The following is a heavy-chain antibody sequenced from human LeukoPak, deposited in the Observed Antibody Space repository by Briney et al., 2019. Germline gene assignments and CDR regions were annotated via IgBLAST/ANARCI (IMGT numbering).Heavy chain of an antibody. CDR1: RFTFNKYS. D-gene: IGHD2-2*01. V-gene: IGHV3-21*01. Sequence: GGSLRLSCIASRFTFNKYSMNWVRQAPGKGLEWVSSISSSSSYIYYADSVKGRFTISRDNAKNSLYLQMNSLRAEDTAVYYCARDSFSKVVPAAMHFDYWGQGTLVTVSS. CDR2: ISSSSSYI. J-gene: IGHJ4*02. CDR3: ARDSFSKVVPAAMHFDY.